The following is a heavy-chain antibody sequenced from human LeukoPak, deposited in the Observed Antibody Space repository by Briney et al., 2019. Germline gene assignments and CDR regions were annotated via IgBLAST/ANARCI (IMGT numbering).Heavy chain of an antibody. Sequence: SETLSLTCAVSGGSISSGGYSWSWIRQPPGKGLEWIGYIYHSGSTYYNPSLKSRVTISVDRSKNQFSLKLSSVTAADTAVYYCARVRCFSEGYYFDYWGQGTLVTVSS. J-gene: IGHJ4*02. CDR2: IYHSGST. V-gene: IGHV4-30-2*01. CDR1: GGSISSGGYS. D-gene: IGHD2-8*01. CDR3: ARVRCFSEGYYFDY.